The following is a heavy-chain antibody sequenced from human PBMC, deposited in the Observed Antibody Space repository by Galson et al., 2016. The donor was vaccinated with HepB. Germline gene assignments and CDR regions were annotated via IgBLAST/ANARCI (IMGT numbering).Heavy chain of an antibody. Sequence: SLRLSCAAPGLSVKIMNWVRQTPGKGLEWVSVVYSDGITYYADSVKGRFTISSDSSKNTLYLQMNSPRAEDSAVYYCASRSGSYYLRFWGQGTVVTGSS. V-gene: IGHV3-53*01. D-gene: IGHD1-26*01. CDR3: ASRSGSYYLRF. CDR2: VYSDGIT. CDR1: GLSVKI. J-gene: IGHJ4*02.